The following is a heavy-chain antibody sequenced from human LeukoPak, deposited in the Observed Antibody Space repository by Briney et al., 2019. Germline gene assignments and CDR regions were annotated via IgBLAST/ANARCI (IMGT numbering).Heavy chain of an antibody. J-gene: IGHJ6*03. Sequence: PGGSLRLPCAASGFTFSSYAMSWVRQAPGKGLEWVSAISGSGGSTYYADSVKGRFTISRDNSKNTLYLQMNSLRAEDTAVYYCAKVRSGYDSRYCSGGSCYSPYYYMDVWGKGTTVTVSS. CDR3: AKVRSGYDSRYCSGGSCYSPYYYMDV. CDR1: GFTFSSYA. D-gene: IGHD2-15*01. V-gene: IGHV3-23*01. CDR2: ISGSGGST.